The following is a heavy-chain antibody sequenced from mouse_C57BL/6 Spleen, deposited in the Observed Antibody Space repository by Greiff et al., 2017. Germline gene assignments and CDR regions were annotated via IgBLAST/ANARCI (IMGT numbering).Heavy chain of an antibody. V-gene: IGHV6-3*01. CDR1: GFTFSNYW. J-gene: IGHJ1*03. CDR3: TAYSTWYFDV. D-gene: IGHD2-5*01. Sequence: EVKVEESGGGLVQPGGSMKLSCVASGFTFSNYWMNWVRQSPEKGLEWVAQIRLKTDNYATHYAESGKGRFTISRDDSKSSVYLQMNNLRAEDTGIYYCTAYSTWYFDVWGTGTTVTVSS. CDR2: IRLKTDNYAT.